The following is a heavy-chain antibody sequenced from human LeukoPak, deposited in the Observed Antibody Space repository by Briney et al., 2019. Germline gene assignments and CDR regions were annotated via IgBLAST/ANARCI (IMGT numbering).Heavy chain of an antibody. CDR2: IYSGGTT. V-gene: IGHV3-66*01. D-gene: IGHD4-17*01. CDR3: ARERYGDFGFDY. J-gene: IGHJ4*02. Sequence: GGSLRLSCAASGFTVSDNYMIWVRQAPGKGLEWVSVIYSGGTTYYADSVKGRFTISRDNSKNTLYLQMNSLRAEDTAVYYCARERYGDFGFDYWGQGTLVTVSS. CDR1: GFTVSDNY.